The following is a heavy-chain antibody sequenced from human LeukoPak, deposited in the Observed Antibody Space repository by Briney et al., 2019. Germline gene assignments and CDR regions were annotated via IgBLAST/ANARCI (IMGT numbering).Heavy chain of an antibody. V-gene: IGHV3-7*01. CDR2: IKQDGSEK. J-gene: IGHJ4*02. Sequence: GGSLRLSCAASGFTFSSYWMSWVRQAPGKGLEWLANIKQDGSEKYYVDSVKGRFTISRDNAKNSLYLQMNSLRAEDTAVYYCAREIMWYYDSSGYFHYWGQGTLVTVSS. CDR3: AREIMWYYDSSGYFHY. CDR1: GFTFSSYW. D-gene: IGHD3-22*01.